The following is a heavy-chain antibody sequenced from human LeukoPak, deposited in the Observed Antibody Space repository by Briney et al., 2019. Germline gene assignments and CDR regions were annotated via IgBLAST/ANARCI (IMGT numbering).Heavy chain of an antibody. Sequence: PGGSLRLSCAASGFTFSSYEMNWVRQAPGKGLEGVSYISSSGSTIYYADSVKGRFTISRENAKNSLYLQMNSLRAEDTAVYYCAELGITMIGGVWGKGTTVTISS. CDR2: ISSSGSTI. J-gene: IGHJ6*04. CDR3: AELGITMIGGV. V-gene: IGHV3-48*03. CDR1: GFTFSSYE. D-gene: IGHD3-10*02.